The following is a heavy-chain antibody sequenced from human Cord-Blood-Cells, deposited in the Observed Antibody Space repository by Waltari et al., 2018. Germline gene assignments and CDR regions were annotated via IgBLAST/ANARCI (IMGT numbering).Heavy chain of an antibody. CDR3: AGGGVTGAPDY. CDR1: GDSVSSNSAA. D-gene: IGHD7-27*01. CDR2: TYYRSKGYK. V-gene: IGHV6-1*01. J-gene: IGHJ4*02. Sequence: QVQLQQSGPGLVKPSQTHSLTCAISGDSVSSNSAAWYWSRQSPPRGLEWLGRTYYRSKGYKDYAGSVKSRIPINPDTSKNQFSLQLNSVTPEDTAVYYGAGGGVTGAPDYAGQGTLVTVSS.